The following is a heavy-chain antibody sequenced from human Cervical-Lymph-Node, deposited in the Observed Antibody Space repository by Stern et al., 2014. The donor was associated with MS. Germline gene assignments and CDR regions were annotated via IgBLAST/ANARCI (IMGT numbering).Heavy chain of an antibody. J-gene: IGHJ4*02. Sequence: VQLEESGGGVVQPGRSLRLSCVASGFSFSRYGMHWVRQAPDRGLEWVAVIEYDATDNYYADSVKGRFTISRDDSKNTMYLQMNNVRVEDTAVYFCARSRLTDYDSSGFDYWGQGTLVTVSS. D-gene: IGHD3-22*01. CDR2: IEYDATDN. CDR1: GFSFSRYG. CDR3: ARSRLTDYDSSGFDY. V-gene: IGHV3-33*01.